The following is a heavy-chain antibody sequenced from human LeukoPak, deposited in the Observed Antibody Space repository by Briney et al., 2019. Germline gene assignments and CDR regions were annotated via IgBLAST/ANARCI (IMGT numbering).Heavy chain of an antibody. D-gene: IGHD5-12*01. V-gene: IGHV3-23*01. CDR2: ITASGGGT. CDR1: GFTFSNYA. Sequence: PGGSLRLSCAASGFTFSNYAMNWVRQAPGKGLEWVSAITASGGGTYYADSVKGRFTISRDNSKYTLYLLMNSLRADDTAVYYCAKDPLLRGGYDYFFDYWGQGTLVTVSS. CDR3: AKDPLLRGGYDYFFDY. J-gene: IGHJ4*02.